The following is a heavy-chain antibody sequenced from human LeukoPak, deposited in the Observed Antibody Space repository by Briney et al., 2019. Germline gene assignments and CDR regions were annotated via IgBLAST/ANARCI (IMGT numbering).Heavy chain of an antibody. CDR3: ARGPGGSSSSDFDY. V-gene: IGHV4-61*02. Sequence: SQTLSLTCTVSGGSIGSGSYYWSWIRQPAGKGLEWIGRIYTSGSTNYNPSLKSRDTISVDTSKNQFSLKLSSVTAADTAVYYCARGPGGSSSSDFDYWGQGTLVTVSS. J-gene: IGHJ4*02. D-gene: IGHD6-6*01. CDR2: IYTSGST. CDR1: GGSIGSGSYY.